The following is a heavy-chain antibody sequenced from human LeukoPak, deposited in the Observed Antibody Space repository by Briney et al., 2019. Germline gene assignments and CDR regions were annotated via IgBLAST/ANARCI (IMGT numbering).Heavy chain of an antibody. CDR3: ARSSTYCSSTSCYGGSWDY. V-gene: IGHV4-4*07. Sequence: SETLSLTCTVSGGSISSYYWSWIRQPAGKGLEWLGRIYTSGSTNYNPSLKSRVTMSVDTSKNQFSLKPRSVTAADTAVYYCARSSTYCSSTSCYGGSWDYWGQGTLGTVSS. J-gene: IGHJ4*02. CDR1: GGSISSYY. CDR2: IYTSGST. D-gene: IGHD2-2*01.